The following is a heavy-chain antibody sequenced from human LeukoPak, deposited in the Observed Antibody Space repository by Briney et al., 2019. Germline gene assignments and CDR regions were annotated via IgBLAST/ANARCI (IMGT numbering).Heavy chain of an antibody. CDR1: GGSITSSTHY. CDR3: ARDFLRDYGDPFDS. CDR2: IYHTGSPT. Sequence: ASETLSLTCTVSGGSITSSTHYWGWIRQPPGKGLEWIGTIYHTGSPTFYNPSLKSRLTISVDTSKSHFSLKLTSVTAADTAVYYCARDFLRDYGDPFDSWGQGTLVTVSS. D-gene: IGHD4-17*01. V-gene: IGHV4-39*07. J-gene: IGHJ4*02.